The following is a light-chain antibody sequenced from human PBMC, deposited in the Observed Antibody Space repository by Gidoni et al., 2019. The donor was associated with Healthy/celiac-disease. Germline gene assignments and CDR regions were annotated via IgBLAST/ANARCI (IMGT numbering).Light chain of an antibody. CDR2: AAA. CDR3: QQSYSTGLT. V-gene: IGKV1-39*01. J-gene: IGKJ4*01. Sequence: DVQMTQSPSSLSASVGDRVTITCRACQSISSYLNWYQQKPGKAPKLLIYAAASLQSGVPSRFSGSGSGADFTLISSSLLPENFSTYYCQQSYSTGLTFGGXTKVEIK. CDR1: QSISSY.